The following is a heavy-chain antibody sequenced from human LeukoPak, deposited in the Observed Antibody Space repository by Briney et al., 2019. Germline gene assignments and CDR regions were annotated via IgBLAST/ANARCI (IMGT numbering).Heavy chain of an antibody. J-gene: IGHJ4*02. D-gene: IGHD3-10*01. CDR2: ISGSGGST. Sequence: GGSLRLSCAASGFTFTNSALSWVRQAPGKGLQWVSDISGSGGSTYYADSVKGRFTISRDNSKNTLYLQMNSLRAEDTAVYYCAQSSYGSGSYFVDYWGQGTLVTVSS. CDR1: GFTFTNSA. CDR3: AQSSYGSGSYFVDY. V-gene: IGHV3-23*01.